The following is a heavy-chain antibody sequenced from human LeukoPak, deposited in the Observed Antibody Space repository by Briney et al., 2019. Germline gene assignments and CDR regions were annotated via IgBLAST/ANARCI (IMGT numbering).Heavy chain of an antibody. CDR2: ISYDGSLK. J-gene: IGHJ3*02. CDR3: AKKFSYGSGAGDAPDI. V-gene: IGHV3-30*18. CDR1: GFTFSGFG. D-gene: IGHD3-10*01. Sequence: GRSLRLSCAASGFTFSGFGMHWVRQAPGKGLEWVAVISYDGSLKHYLDSVKGRFTISRDNSKNTVVLQMDSLRVEDTAIYYCAKKFSYGSGAGDAPDIWGYGTLVTVSS.